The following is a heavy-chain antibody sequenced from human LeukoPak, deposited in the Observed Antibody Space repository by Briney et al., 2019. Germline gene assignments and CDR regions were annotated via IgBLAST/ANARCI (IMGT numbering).Heavy chain of an antibody. Sequence: SETLSLTCAVYGGSFSGYYWSWIRQPPGKGLEWIGEINHSGSTNYNPSLKSRVTISVDTSKNQFSLKLTSVTAADAAVYYCARDRRREGVHAFDVWGRGTMVTVSS. D-gene: IGHD1-14*01. CDR3: ARDRRREGVHAFDV. CDR1: GGSFSGYY. V-gene: IGHV4-34*01. J-gene: IGHJ3*01. CDR2: INHSGST.